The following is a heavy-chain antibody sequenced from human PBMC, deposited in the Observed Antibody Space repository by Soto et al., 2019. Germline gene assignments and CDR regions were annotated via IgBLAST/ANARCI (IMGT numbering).Heavy chain of an antibody. CDR2: IKPISDIT. J-gene: IGHJ5*02. D-gene: IGHD4-4*01. V-gene: IGHV1-69*13. CDR3: ARDPSTINKLIGVWFDP. CDR1: GDTFGRFT. Sequence: SVKVSCKASGDTFGRFTINWVRQAPGQGLEWMGGIKPISDITNYAQRFQGRVTFTADASTSTVYLELSSLRSEDTAMYYCARDPSTINKLIGVWFDPWGQGTLVAVSS.